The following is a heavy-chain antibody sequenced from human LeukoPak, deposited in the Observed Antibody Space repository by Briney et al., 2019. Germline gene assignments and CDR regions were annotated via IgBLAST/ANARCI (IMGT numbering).Heavy chain of an antibody. CDR3: ARVFYYYDSSGYYHYFDY. CDR2: ISSSSSYI. CDR1: GFTFSSYS. D-gene: IGHD3-22*01. V-gene: IGHV3-21*01. J-gene: IGHJ4*02. Sequence: VGSLRLSCAASGFTFSSYSMNWVRQAPGKGLEWVSSISSSSSYIYYADSVKGRFTISRDNAKNSLYLQMNSLRAEDTAVYYCARVFYYYDSSGYYHYFDYWGQGTLVTVSS.